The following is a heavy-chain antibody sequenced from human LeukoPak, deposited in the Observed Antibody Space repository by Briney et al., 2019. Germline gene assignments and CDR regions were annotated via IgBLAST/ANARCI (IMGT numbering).Heavy chain of an antibody. D-gene: IGHD3-10*01. V-gene: IGHV1-69*13. CDR3: AREETSMVRGVITPYYFDY. Sequence: ASVKVACKASGGTFSSYAISWVRQAPGQGLEWMGGIIPIFGTANYAQKFQGRVTITADESTSTAYMELSSLRSEDTAVYYCAREETSMVRGVITPYYFDYWGQGTLVTVSS. CDR2: IIPIFGTA. J-gene: IGHJ4*02. CDR1: GGTFSSYA.